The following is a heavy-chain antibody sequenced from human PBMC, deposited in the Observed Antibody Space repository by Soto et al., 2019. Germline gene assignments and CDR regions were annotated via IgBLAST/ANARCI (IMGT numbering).Heavy chain of an antibody. CDR3: APLSVSLSGPYGIHV. J-gene: IGHJ6*02. D-gene: IGHD2-15*01. CDR1: GYSVSSSDYY. V-gene: IGHV4-39*01. Sequence: KASETLSLTCSVSGYSVSSSDYYWAWIRQPPGKGLEWIGSMLYSGLTYYNPSLKSRVTLSVDTSKNQFSVRLNSVTASDTAVYYCAPLSVSLSGPYGIHVWGQGITVTVSS. CDR2: MLYSGLT.